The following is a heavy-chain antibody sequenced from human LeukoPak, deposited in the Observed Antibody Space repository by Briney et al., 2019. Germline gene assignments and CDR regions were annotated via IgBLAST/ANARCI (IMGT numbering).Heavy chain of an antibody. V-gene: IGHV4-59*01. D-gene: IGHD3-16*01. Sequence: PSETLSLTCTVSGGSINNDYGSWIRQPPGKGLEWLGYIKYNGYTNYNPSLKSRVTMSIDASKKQFSLKLSSVTAADTAVYYCARSKMLLREGFDYWGQGTLVTVSS. CDR3: ARSKMLLREGFDY. J-gene: IGHJ4*02. CDR1: GGSINNDY. CDR2: IKYNGYT.